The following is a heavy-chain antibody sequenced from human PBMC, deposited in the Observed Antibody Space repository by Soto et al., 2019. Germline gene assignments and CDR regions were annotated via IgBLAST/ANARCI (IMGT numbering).Heavy chain of an antibody. V-gene: IGHV3-15*07. CDR1: GFTFSNAW. D-gene: IGHD3-16*02. Sequence: GGSLRLSCAASGFTFSNAWMSWVRQAPGKGLEWVGRIKSKTDGGTTDYAAPVKGRFTISRDDSKNTLYLQMNSLKTEDTAVYYCTTFYVWGSYRLDYWGQGTLVTVSS. J-gene: IGHJ4*02. CDR2: IKSKTDGGTT. CDR3: TTFYVWGSYRLDY.